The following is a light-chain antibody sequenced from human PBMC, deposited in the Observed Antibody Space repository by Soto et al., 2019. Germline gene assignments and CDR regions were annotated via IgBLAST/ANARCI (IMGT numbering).Light chain of an antibody. CDR3: QQYNSYSAT. Sequence: DIQMTQSPSTLSASVGDRVTITCRASQSISIWLAWYQQKPGKAPKLLIYDASSLKSGVPSRFSGSGSGTEITLTISSLQPHDFETYFCQQYNSYSATFGQGTKVQIK. V-gene: IGKV1-5*01. CDR2: DAS. J-gene: IGKJ1*01. CDR1: QSISIW.